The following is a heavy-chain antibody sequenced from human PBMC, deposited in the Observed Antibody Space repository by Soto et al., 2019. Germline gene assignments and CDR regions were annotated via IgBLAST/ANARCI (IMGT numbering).Heavy chain of an antibody. CDR3: AKESSGWSHFDY. Sequence: QVQLVESGGGVVQPGRSLRLSCAASGFTFSSYGMHWVRQAPGKGLEWVAVISYDGSNKYYADSVKGRFTISRDNSKNTLYLQMNSLRAEDTAVYYCAKESSGWSHFDYWGQGTLVTVSS. CDR1: GFTFSSYG. D-gene: IGHD6-19*01. J-gene: IGHJ4*02. V-gene: IGHV3-30*18. CDR2: ISYDGSNK.